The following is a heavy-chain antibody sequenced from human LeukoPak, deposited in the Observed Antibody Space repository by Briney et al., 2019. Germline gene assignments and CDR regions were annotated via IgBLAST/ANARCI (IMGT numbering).Heavy chain of an antibody. CDR1: GYTFTGYG. CDR3: ARGRGTIDY. V-gene: IGHV7-4-1*02. D-gene: IGHD2-2*01. Sequence: ASVKVSCKASGYTFTGYGVNRVRQAPGQGLEWMGWINTNTGNPTYAQGFTGRFVFSLDTSVSTAYLQISSLKAEDIAVYYCARGRGTIDYWGQGTLVTVSS. J-gene: IGHJ4*02. CDR2: INTNTGNP.